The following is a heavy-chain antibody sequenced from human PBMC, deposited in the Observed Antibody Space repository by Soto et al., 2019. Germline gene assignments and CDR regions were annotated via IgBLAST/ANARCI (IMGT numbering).Heavy chain of an antibody. V-gene: IGHV1-69*01. CDR3: ARAALRPGRAARPGYYYGMDV. D-gene: IGHD6-6*01. J-gene: IGHJ6*02. Sequence: QVQLVQSGAEVKKPGSSVKVSCKASGGTFSSYAISWVRQAPGQGLEWMGGIIPIFGTANYAQKFQGRVTITADESTSTAYMELSSLRSEDTAVSYCARAALRPGRAARPGYYYGMDVWGQGTTVTVSS. CDR1: GGTFSSYA. CDR2: IIPIFGTA.